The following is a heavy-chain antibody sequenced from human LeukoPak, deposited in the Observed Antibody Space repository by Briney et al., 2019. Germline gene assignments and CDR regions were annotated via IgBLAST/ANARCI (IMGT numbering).Heavy chain of an antibody. J-gene: IGHJ5*02. CDR2: ISYDGSNK. V-gene: IGHV3-30*18. CDR3: AKDYEVGVMSCWFDP. D-gene: IGHD3-16*01. Sequence: GGSLRLSCAASGFTFSNDGMHWVRQAPGKGLEWVAVISYDGSNKYYPDSVKGRFTISRDNSKNTLYLQMNSLRAEDTAVYYCAKDYEVGVMSCWFDPWGQGTLVTVSS. CDR1: GFTFSNDG.